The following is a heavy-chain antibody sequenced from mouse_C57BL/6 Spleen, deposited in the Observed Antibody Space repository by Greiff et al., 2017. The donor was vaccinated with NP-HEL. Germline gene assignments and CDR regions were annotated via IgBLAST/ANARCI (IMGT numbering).Heavy chain of an antibody. D-gene: IGHD1-1*01. CDR3: ARSDYYGSSYPPWFAY. J-gene: IGHJ3*01. CDR1: GYTFTSYW. Sequence: QVQLQQPGAELVKPGASVKMSCKASGYTFTSYWITWVKQRPGQGLEWIGDIYPGSGSTNYNEKFKSKATLTVDTSSSTAYMQLSSLTSEDSAVYYCARSDYYGSSYPPWFAYWGQGTLVTVSA. V-gene: IGHV1-55*01. CDR2: IYPGSGST.